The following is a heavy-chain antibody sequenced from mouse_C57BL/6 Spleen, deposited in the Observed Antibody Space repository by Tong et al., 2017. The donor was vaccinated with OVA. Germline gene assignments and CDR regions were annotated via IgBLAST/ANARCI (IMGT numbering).Heavy chain of an antibody. CDR3: ARRLALYYFDY. D-gene: IGHD4-1*01. CDR2: ILPGSGST. Sequence: VQLQESGAELMKPGASVKISCKATGYTFSSYWIEWVKQRPGHGLEWIGEILPGSGSTNYNEKFKGKATFTADTSSNTAYRQLSSLTSEDSAVYYCARRLALYYFDYWGQGTTLTVSS. J-gene: IGHJ2*01. V-gene: IGHV1-9*01. CDR1: GYTFSSYW.